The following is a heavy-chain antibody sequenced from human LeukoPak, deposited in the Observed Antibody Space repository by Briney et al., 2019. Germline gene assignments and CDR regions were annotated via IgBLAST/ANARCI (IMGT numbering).Heavy chain of an antibody. D-gene: IGHD3-3*01. Sequence: LSGGSLRLSCAASGFTFDDYAMHWVRQAPGKGLEWVSGISWNSGSIGYADSVKGRFTISRDNANNSLYLQMNSLRAEDTALYYCAKELNYDFWSGYIYGMDVWGQGTTVTVSS. CDR3: AKELNYDFWSGYIYGMDV. CDR1: GFTFDDYA. J-gene: IGHJ6*02. CDR2: ISWNSGSI. V-gene: IGHV3-9*01.